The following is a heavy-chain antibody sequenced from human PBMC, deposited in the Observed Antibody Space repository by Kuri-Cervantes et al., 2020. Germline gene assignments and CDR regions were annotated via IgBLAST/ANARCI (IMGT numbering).Heavy chain of an antibody. CDR3: ARGPTDIVVVVAAYFHPLDY. J-gene: IGHJ4*02. Sequence: GGSLRLSCKASGYTFTSYYMHWVRQAPGQGLEWMGIINPSGGSTSYAQKFQGRVTMTRDTSTSTVYMELRSLRSDDTAVYYCARGPTDIVVVVAAYFHPLDYWGQGTLVTVSS. CDR2: INPSGGST. D-gene: IGHD2-15*01. CDR1: GYTFTSYY. V-gene: IGHV1-46*01.